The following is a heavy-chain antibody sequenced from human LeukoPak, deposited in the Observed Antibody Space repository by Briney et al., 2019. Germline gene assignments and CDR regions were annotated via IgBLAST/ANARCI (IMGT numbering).Heavy chain of an antibody. V-gene: IGHV1-69*13. J-gene: IGHJ3*02. CDR1: GGTFSSYA. Sequence: ASVKVSCKASGGTFSSYAISWVRQAPGQGLEWMGGIIPVFGTANYAQKFQGRVTITADESTSTAYMELSSLRSEDTAVYYCASPGRGQAVVVPAAMWGWHDAFDIWGQGTMVTVSS. CDR3: ASPGRGQAVVVPAAMWGWHDAFDI. D-gene: IGHD2-2*01. CDR2: IIPVFGTA.